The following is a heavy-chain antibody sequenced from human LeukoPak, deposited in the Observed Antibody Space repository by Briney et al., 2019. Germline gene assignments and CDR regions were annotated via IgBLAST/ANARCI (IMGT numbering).Heavy chain of an antibody. V-gene: IGHV3-64D*06. J-gene: IGHJ4*02. CDR1: GFTFSSYA. CDR3: VKGAGSRTYYFDY. D-gene: IGHD3-10*01. Sequence: HPGGSLRLSCSASGFTFSSYAMHWVRLAPGKGLEYVSAISSNGGSTYYAYSVKGRFTISRDNSKNTLYLQMSSLRAEDTAVYYCVKGAGSRTYYFDYWGQGTLVTVSS. CDR2: ISSNGGST.